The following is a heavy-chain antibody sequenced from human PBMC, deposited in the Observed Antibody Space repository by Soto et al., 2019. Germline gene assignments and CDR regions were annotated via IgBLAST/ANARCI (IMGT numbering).Heavy chain of an antibody. CDR1: GGSIISSSYY. CDR2: IXGRGGST. Sequence: XTLSLTCTVSGGSIISSSYYWGWIRQPPGKGLEXFSAIXGRGGSTYYADXXKGRFTIXXDNSKNKLYLQMKSLRAEDTAVYYCATTTMADYWGQGTLVTVS. CDR3: ATTTMADY. J-gene: IGHJ4*02. D-gene: IGHD5-12*01. V-gene: IGHV3-23*01.